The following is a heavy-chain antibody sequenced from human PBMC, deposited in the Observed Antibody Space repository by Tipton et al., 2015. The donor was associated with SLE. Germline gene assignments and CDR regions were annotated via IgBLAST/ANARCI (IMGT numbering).Heavy chain of an antibody. Sequence: SLRLSCAASGFTFSSYSMNWVRQAPGKGLEWVSSISSSSSYIYYADSVKGRFTISRDNAKNSLYLQMNSLRAEDTAVYYCARAGLDAYYFDYWGQGTLVTVSS. V-gene: IGHV3-21*01. CDR1: GFTFSSYS. CDR3: ARAGLDAYYFDY. J-gene: IGHJ4*02. CDR2: ISSSSSYI. D-gene: IGHD6-19*01.